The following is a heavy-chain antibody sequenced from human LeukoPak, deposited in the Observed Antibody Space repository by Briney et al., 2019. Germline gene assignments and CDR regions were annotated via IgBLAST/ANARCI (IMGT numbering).Heavy chain of an antibody. CDR2: INPNSGGT. J-gene: IGHJ4*02. Sequence: ASVKVSCKASGYTFTGYYMHWVRRAPGQGLEWMGWINPNSGGTNYAQKFQGRVTMTRDTSISTAYMELSRLRSDDTAVYYCASIPGIAVAAGCWGQGTLVTVSS. CDR3: ASIPGIAVAAGC. CDR1: GYTFTGYY. D-gene: IGHD6-19*01. V-gene: IGHV1-2*02.